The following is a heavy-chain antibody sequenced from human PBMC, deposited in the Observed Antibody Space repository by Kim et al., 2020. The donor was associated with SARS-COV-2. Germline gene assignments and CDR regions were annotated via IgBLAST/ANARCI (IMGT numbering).Heavy chain of an antibody. Sequence: MGRVTNSRDKSKNTLYLQMNSLRAEDTAVYYCAKDHFYDSSGYAEYFQHWGQGTLVTVPS. V-gene: IGHV3-23*01. CDR3: AKDHFYDSSGYAEYFQH. J-gene: IGHJ1*01. D-gene: IGHD3-22*01.